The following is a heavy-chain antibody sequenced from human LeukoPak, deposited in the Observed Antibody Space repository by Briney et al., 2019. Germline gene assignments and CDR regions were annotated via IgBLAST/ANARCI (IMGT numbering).Heavy chain of an antibody. Sequence: GGSPRLSCAASGFTFSSYGMHWVRQAPGKGLEWVAVISYDGSNKYYADSVKGRFTISRDNSKNTLYLQMNSLRAEDTAVYYCARERSSSWYVYWGQGTLVTVSS. CDR1: GFTFSSYG. V-gene: IGHV3-30*19. J-gene: IGHJ4*02. D-gene: IGHD6-13*01. CDR3: ARERSSSWYVY. CDR2: ISYDGSNK.